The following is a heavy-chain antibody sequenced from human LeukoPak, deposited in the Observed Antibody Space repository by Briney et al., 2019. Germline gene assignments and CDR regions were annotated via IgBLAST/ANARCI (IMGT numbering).Heavy chain of an antibody. J-gene: IGHJ4*02. V-gene: IGHV3-21*04. CDR3: AKSLTRGYCSGGSCGGIFDY. CDR2: ISSSSNYI. CDR1: EFTLRSYS. Sequence: GGSLRLSCVASEFTLRSYSMSWVRQAPGKGLEWVSSISSSSNYIYYADSVKGRFTISRDNAKNSLYLQMNSLRAEDTALYYCAKSLTRGYCSGGSCGGIFDYWGQGTLVTVSS. D-gene: IGHD2-15*01.